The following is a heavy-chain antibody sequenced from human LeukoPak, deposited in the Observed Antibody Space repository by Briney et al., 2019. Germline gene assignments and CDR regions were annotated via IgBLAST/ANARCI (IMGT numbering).Heavy chain of an antibody. Sequence: GGSLRLSCAASGFTFSSYSMNWVRQAPGKGLEWVSSISSSSSYIYYADSVKGRFTISRDNAKNSLYLQMNSLRAEDTAVYYCARDSGSYSHSDAFDIWGQGTTVTVSS. CDR2: ISSSSSYI. J-gene: IGHJ3*02. CDR3: ARDSGSYSHSDAFDI. D-gene: IGHD1-26*01. CDR1: GFTFSSYS. V-gene: IGHV3-21*01.